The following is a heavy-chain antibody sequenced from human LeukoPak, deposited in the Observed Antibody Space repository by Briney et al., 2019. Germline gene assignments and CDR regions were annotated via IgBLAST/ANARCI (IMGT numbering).Heavy chain of an antibody. CDR3: ARGYAYGPNYYFDY. Sequence: KPSETLSLTCSFSGGSISNYYWSWVRQSPGKGLDWIGYIYYSGSTDYNPSLKSRVTISIDTSKNHFSLRLSSVTAADTASYYCARGYAYGPNYYFDYWGQGTLVTVSS. D-gene: IGHD5-18*01. V-gene: IGHV4-59*01. J-gene: IGHJ4*02. CDR1: GGSISNYY. CDR2: IYYSGST.